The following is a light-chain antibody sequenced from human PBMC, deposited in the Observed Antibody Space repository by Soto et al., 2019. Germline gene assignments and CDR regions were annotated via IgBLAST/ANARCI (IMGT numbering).Light chain of an antibody. V-gene: IGKV1-27*01. Sequence: DVQMTQSPSSLSASVGDRVTITCRASRDISSSLAWYQQKPGKVPKLLIYAASTLHAGVQSRFSGSGSGTFFTITINSLQPEDVAIYYCQKYNSAPNTFGRGTKLEIK. CDR3: QKYNSAPNT. J-gene: IGKJ2*01. CDR2: AAS. CDR1: RDISSS.